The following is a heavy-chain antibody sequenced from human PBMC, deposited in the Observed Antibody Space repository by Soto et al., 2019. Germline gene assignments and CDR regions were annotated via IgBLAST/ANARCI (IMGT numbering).Heavy chain of an antibody. CDR3: ARVQDV. V-gene: IGHV4-30-2*01. Sequence: QLQLQESGSGLVKPSQTLSLTCAVSGVSISSGGYSWSWIRQPPGKGLEGIGYIYHSGRTYYNPSRKSGVNLSVDRSKNKFALTASSVTAADMAVYYCARVQDVWGQGTTVTVSS. CDR1: GVSISSGGYS. CDR2: IYHSGRT. J-gene: IGHJ6*02.